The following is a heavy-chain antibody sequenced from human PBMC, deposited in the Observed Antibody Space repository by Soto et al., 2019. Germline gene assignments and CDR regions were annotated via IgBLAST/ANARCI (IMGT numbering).Heavy chain of an antibody. CDR2: VSYSGRT. CDR3: ARHFLGQARQRLFVDY. CDR1: GASLNDFS. Sequence: QVQLRESGPGLVRPSETLSLSCSVSGASLNDFSWGWIRQPPGRGLEWIGYVSYSGRTTYSPSLKSRVTISLDTSKNAFSLNLTSMTAADTVIYYCARHFLGQARQRLFVDYWGQGTLATVSS. D-gene: IGHD3-3*01. J-gene: IGHJ4*02. V-gene: IGHV4-59*08.